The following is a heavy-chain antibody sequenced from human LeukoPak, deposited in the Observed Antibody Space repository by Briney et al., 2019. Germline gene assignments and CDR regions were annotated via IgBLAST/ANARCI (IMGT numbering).Heavy chain of an antibody. Sequence: SETLSLTCTVSGVSISSYYWSWIRQPPGKGLEWIGYISYSGTTNYNPSLKSRVTISLDTSKNQFSLKLNSVTAADTAVYYCAKGGRGYCSSTSCYSDYWGQGTLVTVSS. CDR1: GVSISSYY. D-gene: IGHD2-2*02. V-gene: IGHV4-59*01. CDR3: AKGGRGYCSSTSCYSDY. J-gene: IGHJ4*02. CDR2: ISYSGTT.